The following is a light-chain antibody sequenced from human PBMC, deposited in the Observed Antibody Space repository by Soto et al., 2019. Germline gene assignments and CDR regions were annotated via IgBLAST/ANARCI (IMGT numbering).Light chain of an antibody. CDR2: ATS. CDR1: ETVSKS. CDR3: QQSYSMPPT. Sequence: DIQMTQSPSTLPASVGDRVTITCRASETVSKSLNWYQQRPGKAPELLVYATSHLQSGVTSRFIGSGSGTDITLAISSLQPEDFATYYCQQSYSMPPTFGQGTRVEI. J-gene: IGKJ1*01. V-gene: IGKV1-39*01.